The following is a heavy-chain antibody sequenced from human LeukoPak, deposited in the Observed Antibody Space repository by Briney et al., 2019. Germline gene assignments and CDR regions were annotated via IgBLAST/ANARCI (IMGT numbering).Heavy chain of an antibody. V-gene: IGHV4-59*01. CDR1: DGSIGTYY. Sequence: SETLSLTCTVSDGSIGTYYWSWIRQPPGKGLEWIGYIYYSGSTDCNPSLKSRVTISVDTSKNQFSLKLSSVTAADTAVYYCAREETAAGPYYYYGMDVWGQGTTVTVSS. CDR3: AREETAAGPYYYYGMDV. J-gene: IGHJ6*02. D-gene: IGHD6-13*01. CDR2: IYYSGST.